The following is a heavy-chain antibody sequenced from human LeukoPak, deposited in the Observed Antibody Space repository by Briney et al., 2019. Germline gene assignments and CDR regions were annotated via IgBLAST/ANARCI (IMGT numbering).Heavy chain of an antibody. CDR3: ARVGYYYACSGYFDY. CDR2: ISSSSSYI. Sequence: GGSLRLSCVASGFTFSSYSMNWVRQAPGKGREWVSSISSSSSYIYYADSVKGRFTISRDNAKNSLYLQMNSLRAEDTAVYYCARVGYYYACSGYFDYWGQGTLVTVSS. CDR1: GFTFSSYS. J-gene: IGHJ4*02. D-gene: IGHD3-22*01. V-gene: IGHV3-21*01.